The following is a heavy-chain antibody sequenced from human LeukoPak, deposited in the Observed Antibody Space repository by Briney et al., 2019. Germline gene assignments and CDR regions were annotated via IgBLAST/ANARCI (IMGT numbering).Heavy chain of an antibody. J-gene: IGHJ4*02. CDR3: VRGGSPTVTLEY. V-gene: IGHV3-30-3*01. CDR1: GFTFSTYA. D-gene: IGHD4-17*01. CDR2: ISHDGSNK. Sequence: WGSLRLSCAASGFTFSTYAMRWVRQAPGKGLEWVAVISHDGSNKYYAESVKGRFTVSRDNSKNTLYLQMSDLTSDDTAVYYCVRGGSPTVTLEYWGQGTLVTVSS.